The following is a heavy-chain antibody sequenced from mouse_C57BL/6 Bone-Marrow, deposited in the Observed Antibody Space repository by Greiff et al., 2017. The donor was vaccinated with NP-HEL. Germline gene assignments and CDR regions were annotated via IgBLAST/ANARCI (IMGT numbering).Heavy chain of an antibody. Sequence: VQLQQSGPVLVKPGASVKMSCKASGYTFTDYYMNWVKQSHGKSLEWIGVINPYNGGTSYNQKFKGKATLTVDKSSSTAYMELNSLTSEDSAVYYGAREGGWNAMDYWGQGTSVTVSS. D-gene: IGHD1-1*02. V-gene: IGHV1-19*01. CDR3: AREGGWNAMDY. J-gene: IGHJ4*01. CDR2: INPYNGGT. CDR1: GYTFTDYY.